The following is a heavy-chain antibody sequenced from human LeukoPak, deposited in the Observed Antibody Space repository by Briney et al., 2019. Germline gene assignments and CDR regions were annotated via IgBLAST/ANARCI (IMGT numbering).Heavy chain of an antibody. Sequence: SETLSLTCTVSGYSISSGYYWGWIRQPPGKGLEWIGSIYHSGSTYYNPSLKSRVTISVDTSKNQFSLKLSSVTAADTAVYYCARVLDTAMVDYWGQGTLVTVSS. V-gene: IGHV4-38-2*02. CDR2: IYHSGST. CDR3: ARVLDTAMVDY. D-gene: IGHD5-18*01. J-gene: IGHJ4*02. CDR1: GYSISSGYY.